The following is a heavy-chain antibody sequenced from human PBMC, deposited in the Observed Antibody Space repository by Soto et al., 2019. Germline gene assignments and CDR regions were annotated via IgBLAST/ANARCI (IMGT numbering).Heavy chain of an antibody. V-gene: IGHV3-74*01. D-gene: IGHD6-19*01. CDR2: INFDGSST. J-gene: IGHJ4*02. Sequence: EVQLVESGGGLVQPGGSLRLSCAGSGFALSSSWMHWVRQDPGKGLVWVSRINFDGSSTDYADSVRDRFTISRDNAKNTLYLEMNSLRADDTAVYHCARGPRGWYGFDYWGQGTLVTVSS. CDR3: ARGPRGWYGFDY. CDR1: GFALSSSW.